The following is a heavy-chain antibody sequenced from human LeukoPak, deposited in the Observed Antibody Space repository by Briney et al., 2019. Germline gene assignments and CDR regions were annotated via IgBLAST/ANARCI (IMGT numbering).Heavy chain of an antibody. CDR3: AKDTGLGALLWFGELWD. CDR2: ISGSGGST. J-gene: IGHJ4*02. D-gene: IGHD3-10*01. V-gene: IGHV3-23*01. Sequence: GGSLRLSCAASGFTFSSYAMSWVRQAPGKGLEWVSAISGSGGSTYYADSVKGRFAISRDNSKNTLYLQMNSLRAEDTAVYYCAKDTGLGALLWFGELWDWGQGTLVTVSS. CDR1: GFTFSSYA.